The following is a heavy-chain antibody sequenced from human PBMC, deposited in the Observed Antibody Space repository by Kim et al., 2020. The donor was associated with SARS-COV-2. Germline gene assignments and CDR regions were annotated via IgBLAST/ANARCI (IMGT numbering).Heavy chain of an antibody. V-gene: IGHV4-59*01. Sequence: SETLSLTCAVSGAAIDDYYWSWIRQAPGKGLEWIGYIHHNGNSNSNPSLESRVTIALDTSRNQFSLKLTYVTAADSAVFFCGRKRADSSGFIDSWGQGTPVIVSS. CDR2: IHHNGNS. J-gene: IGHJ4*02. D-gene: IGHD3-22*01. CDR3: GRKRADSSGFIDS. CDR1: GAAIDDYY.